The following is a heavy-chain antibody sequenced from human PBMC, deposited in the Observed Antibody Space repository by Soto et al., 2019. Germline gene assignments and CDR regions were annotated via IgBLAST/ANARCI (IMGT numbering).Heavy chain of an antibody. D-gene: IGHD3-10*01. Sequence: GGSLRLSCAASGFTFSSYGMHWVRQAPGKGLEWVAVIWYDGSNKYYADSVKGRFTISRDNSKNTLYLQMNSLRAEDTAVYYCARDGYGSGSYYIDYWGQGTLVTVSS. CDR3: ARDGYGSGSYYIDY. CDR1: GFTFSSYG. J-gene: IGHJ4*02. V-gene: IGHV3-33*01. CDR2: IWYDGSNK.